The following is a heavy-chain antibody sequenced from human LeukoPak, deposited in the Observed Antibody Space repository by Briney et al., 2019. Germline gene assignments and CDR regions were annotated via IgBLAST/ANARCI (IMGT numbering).Heavy chain of an antibody. J-gene: IGHJ6*02. Sequence: ASVKVSCTASGYTFTSYDINWVRQATGQGLEWMGWMNPNSGNTGYAQKFQGRVTMTRNTSISTPYMELSSLRSEDTAVYYCARGGACSGGSCYSYYYYGMDVWGQGTTVTVSS. CDR1: GYTFTSYD. V-gene: IGHV1-8*01. CDR3: ARGGACSGGSCYSYYYYGMDV. D-gene: IGHD2-15*01. CDR2: MNPNSGNT.